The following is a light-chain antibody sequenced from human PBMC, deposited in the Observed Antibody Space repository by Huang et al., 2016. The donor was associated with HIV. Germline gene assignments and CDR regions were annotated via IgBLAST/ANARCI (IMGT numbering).Light chain of an antibody. V-gene: IGKV3-11*01. CDR3: QQRSSSLT. CDR2: NAT. Sequence: IVLTQSPATLSLSPGEGATLSCRASQRLNKFLAWYQQKPGQAPRLLIYNATDRATGVPARFSGGGSGTDFTLTITDLKAEDFAIYYGQQRSSSLTFGGGTKVEIK. J-gene: IGKJ4*01. CDR1: QRLNKF.